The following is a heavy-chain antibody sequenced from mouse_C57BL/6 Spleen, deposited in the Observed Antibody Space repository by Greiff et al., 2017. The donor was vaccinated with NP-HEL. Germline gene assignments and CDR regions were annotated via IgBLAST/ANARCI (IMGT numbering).Heavy chain of an antibody. CDR1: GFNFKNTY. J-gene: IGHJ4*01. CDR3: ASGSDYEIAMDY. CDR2: IDPANGNT. D-gene: IGHD3-1*01. V-gene: IGHV14-3*01. Sequence: VQLQQSVAELVRPGASVKLSCTASGFNFKNTYMHWVKQRPEQGLEWIGRIDPANGNTKYDPKFKGKATLTADTSSNTAYLQLSSLTSEDTAIYYCASGSDYEIAMDYWGQGTSVTVSS.